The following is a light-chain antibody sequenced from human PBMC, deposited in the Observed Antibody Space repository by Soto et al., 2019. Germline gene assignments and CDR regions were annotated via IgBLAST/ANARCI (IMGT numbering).Light chain of an antibody. V-gene: IGLV1-44*01. CDR1: SSNIGRNS. J-gene: IGLJ1*01. CDR2: NTN. Sequence: QSVLTQAPSASETPGQRVTISCSGRSSNIGRNSISWYQQFPGTAPKLLIYNTNQRPAGVPDRFSGSKSGTSASLAITGLQADDEGDYYCQSYDSTLSARYVFGTGTKVTVL. CDR3: QSYDSTLSARYV.